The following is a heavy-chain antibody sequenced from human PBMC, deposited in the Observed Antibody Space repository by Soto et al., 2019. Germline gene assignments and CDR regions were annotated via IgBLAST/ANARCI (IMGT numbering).Heavy chain of an antibody. V-gene: IGHV3-48*03. Sequence: PGGSLRLSCAASGFTFSSYAMSWVRQAPGKGLEYISYISSSGSSISYADSVKGRFTISRDNAKNSLYLQMNNLRAEDTAVYYCARGVYDSSGYYYPWGQGTLVTVSS. CDR2: ISSSGSSI. J-gene: IGHJ5*02. D-gene: IGHD3-22*01. CDR3: ARGVYDSSGYYYP. CDR1: GFTFSSYA.